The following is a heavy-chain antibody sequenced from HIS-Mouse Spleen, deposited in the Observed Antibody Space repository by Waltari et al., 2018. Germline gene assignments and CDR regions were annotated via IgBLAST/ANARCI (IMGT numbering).Heavy chain of an antibody. CDR3: AKDLAVAAPLPYYYYYYGMDV. J-gene: IGHJ6*02. CDR2: ISYDGSNK. V-gene: IGHV3-30*18. Sequence: QVQLVESGGGVVQPGRSLRLSCAASGFTFSSYGMHWVRQAPGKGLEWVAVISYDGSNKYYTDSVKGRLTISRENSKNTLYLQMNSLRAKDTDVYYCAKDLAVAAPLPYYYYYYGMDVWGQGTTVTVSS. CDR1: GFTFSSYG. D-gene: IGHD6-19*01.